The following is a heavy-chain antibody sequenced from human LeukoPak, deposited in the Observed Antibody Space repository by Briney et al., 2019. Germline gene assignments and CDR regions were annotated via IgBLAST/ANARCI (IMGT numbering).Heavy chain of an antibody. CDR2: IRGDGSLK. D-gene: IGHD5-24*01. J-gene: IGHJ4*02. Sequence: GGSLRLSCAASGFTFSSYWMSWVRQAPGKGLEWVSYIRGDGSLKTYAESVKGRFTISRDNAKNSVYLQMDSLRVEDTAIYYCARRFRDWGQGILVTVSS. V-gene: IGHV3-48*03. CDR3: ARRFRD. CDR1: GFTFSSYW.